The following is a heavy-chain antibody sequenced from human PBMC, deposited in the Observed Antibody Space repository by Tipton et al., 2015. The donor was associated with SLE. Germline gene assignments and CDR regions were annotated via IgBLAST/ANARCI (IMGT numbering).Heavy chain of an antibody. CDR2: VYYSGST. CDR1: GGSISSHY. J-gene: IGHJ4*02. V-gene: IGHV4-59*11. D-gene: IGHD3-3*01. Sequence: TLSLTCTVSGGSISSHYWSWIRQPPGKGLEWIGYVYYSGSTNYNPSLKSRVTISVDTSKNQFSLKLSSVPAADTAVYYCARGGDYVFWSGYFDYWGQGTLVTVSS. CDR3: ARGGDYVFWSGYFDY.